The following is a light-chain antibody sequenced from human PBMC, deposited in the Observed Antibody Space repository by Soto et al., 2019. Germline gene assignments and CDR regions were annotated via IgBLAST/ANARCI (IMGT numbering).Light chain of an antibody. CDR1: QSVSNNY. J-gene: IGKJ5*01. V-gene: IGKV3-20*01. CDR2: GAS. CDR3: QQYGSSPRIT. Sequence: EIVLTHSPCTLSLSPCERATLSCISSQSVSNNYLAWYQQKPGQAPRLLIYGASSRATGIPDRFSGSGSGTDFTLTISRLEPEDFAVYYCQQYGSSPRITFGQGTRLEIK.